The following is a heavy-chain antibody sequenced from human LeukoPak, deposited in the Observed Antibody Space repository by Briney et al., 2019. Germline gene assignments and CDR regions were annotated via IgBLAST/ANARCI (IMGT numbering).Heavy chain of an antibody. V-gene: IGHV3-73*01. CDR1: GFTFSGSA. D-gene: IGHD1-1*01. J-gene: IGHJ4*02. CDR3: ARTTSFMFYY. Sequence: GGSLRLSCAASGFTFSGSALHWVRQASGKGLEWVGRIRSRTNSYATVYAASVKGRFTISRDDSKNMAYLQMNSLKTEDTAVYYCARTTSFMFYYWGQGTLVTVSS. CDR2: IRSRTNSYAT.